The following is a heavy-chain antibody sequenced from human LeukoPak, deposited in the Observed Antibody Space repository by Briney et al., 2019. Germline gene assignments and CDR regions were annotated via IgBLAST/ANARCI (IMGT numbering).Heavy chain of an antibody. CDR1: GFTFSSYG. CDR2: IRYDGSNK. D-gene: IGHD3-10*01. CDR3: AKVIRYYYYMDV. V-gene: IGHV3-30*02. Sequence: SGGSLRLSCAASGFTFSSYGMHWVRQAPGKGLEWVAFIRYDGSNKYYADSVKGRFTISRDNSKNTLYLQMNSLRAEDTAVYYCAKVIRYYYYMDVWGKGTTVTISS. J-gene: IGHJ6*03.